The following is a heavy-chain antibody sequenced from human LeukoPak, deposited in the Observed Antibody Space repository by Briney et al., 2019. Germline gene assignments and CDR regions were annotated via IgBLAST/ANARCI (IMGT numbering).Heavy chain of an antibody. J-gene: IGHJ4*02. CDR2: ISSSSSYI. CDR3: ARDRGGMITFGGFDY. CDR1: GFTFSSYS. Sequence: GGSLRLSCAASGFTFSSYSMNWVRQAPGKGLEWVSSISSSSSYIYYADSVKGRFTISRDNAKNSLYLQMNSLRAEDTAVYYCARDRGGMITFGGFDYWGQGTLVTVSS. V-gene: IGHV3-21*01. D-gene: IGHD3-16*01.